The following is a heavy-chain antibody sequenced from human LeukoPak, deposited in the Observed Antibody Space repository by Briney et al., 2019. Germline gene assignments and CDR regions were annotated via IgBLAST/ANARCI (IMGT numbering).Heavy chain of an antibody. D-gene: IGHD5-12*01. CDR2: INPNTGGT. J-gene: IGHJ4*02. CDR1: GYTFTGQD. CDR3: ASYPRYMSSPPFDY. Sequence: ASVKVSCKASGYTFTGQDMHWVRQAPGQGLEWMGWINPNTGGTNYAQKFQGRVTMTRDTTISTAYMELSWLTSDDTAVYYCASYPRYMSSPPFDYLGQGTLVTVSS. V-gene: IGHV1-2*02.